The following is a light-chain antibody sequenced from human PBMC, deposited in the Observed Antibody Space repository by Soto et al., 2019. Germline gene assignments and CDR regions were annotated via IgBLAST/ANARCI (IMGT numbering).Light chain of an antibody. CDR2: AAS. V-gene: IGKV1-27*01. Sequence: DIQMTQSPSSVSASVGDRVTMTCRASQGISSWLVWYQQKPGKAPKLLIYAASTLQAGVPSRFSGSGSGTDFTLTISSLQPEDVAAYYCQKYNSAPLTFGGGTKVDIK. CDR3: QKYNSAPLT. J-gene: IGKJ4*01. CDR1: QGISSW.